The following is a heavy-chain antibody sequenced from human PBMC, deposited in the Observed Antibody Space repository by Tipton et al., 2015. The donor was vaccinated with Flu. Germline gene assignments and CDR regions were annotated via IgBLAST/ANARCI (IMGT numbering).Heavy chain of an antibody. D-gene: IGHD4-23*01. CDR3: ARDLDQLHLYGGYFDY. CDR2: ISTSNSYT. CDR1: GFTFSSYY. V-gene: IGHV3-21*01. J-gene: IGHJ4*02. Sequence: GSLRLSCAASGFTFSSYYLNWVRQAPGKGLEWVSGISTSNSYTYYTDAVKGRFTISRDNAKNSLYLQMDSLKAEDTAVYYCARDLDQLHLYGGYFDYWGQGTLVTVSS.